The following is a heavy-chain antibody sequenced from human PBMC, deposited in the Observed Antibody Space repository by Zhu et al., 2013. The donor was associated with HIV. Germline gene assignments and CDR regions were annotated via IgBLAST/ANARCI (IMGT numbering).Heavy chain of an antibody. CDR3: ARDPRFCSSSGCYPWNWFDP. J-gene: IGHJ5*02. Sequence: HVQLVQSGADVKKPGASVKVSCKSSGYTFTAYYVHWVRQAPGQGLEWMGWINPDTGGTNYAQKFQGRVTMTRDTSIGTAYMELSRLTSDDTAIYYCARDPRFCSSSGCYPWNWFDPWGLGTLVTVSS. CDR1: GYTFTAYY. D-gene: IGHD2-2*01. V-gene: IGHV1-2*02. CDR2: INPDTGGT.